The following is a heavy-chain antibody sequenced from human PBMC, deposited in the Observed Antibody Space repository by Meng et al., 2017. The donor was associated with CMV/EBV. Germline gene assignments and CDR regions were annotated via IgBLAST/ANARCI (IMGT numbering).Heavy chain of an antibody. CDR3: AREAEGGGYYIDY. CDR1: GFTFSSYW. Sequence: GESLMLPCGAPGFTFSSYWMSRVRQAPATGLEWVANIKQDGSDKYYVDSVKSRFTISRDNAKNSLYLPMSSLRAEDTAVYYCAREAEGGGYYIDYWGQGTLVTVSS. D-gene: IGHD3-10*01. CDR2: IKQDGSDK. V-gene: IGHV3-7*01. J-gene: IGHJ4*02.